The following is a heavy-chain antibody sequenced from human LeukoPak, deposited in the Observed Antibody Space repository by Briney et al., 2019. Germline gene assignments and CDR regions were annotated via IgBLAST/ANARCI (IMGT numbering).Heavy chain of an antibody. J-gene: IGHJ4*02. Sequence: SETLSLTCTVSGASISSYYWSWIRQPPGQGLEWIGYIYTSETTNFNPALRSRVTISIDTSKNQVSLRLSSVTAADTALYYCARHRSPSSLSFFDIWGQGMLAIVSS. CDR1: GASISSYY. CDR3: ARHRSPSSLSFFDI. D-gene: IGHD2-2*01. V-gene: IGHV4-4*09. CDR2: IYTSETT.